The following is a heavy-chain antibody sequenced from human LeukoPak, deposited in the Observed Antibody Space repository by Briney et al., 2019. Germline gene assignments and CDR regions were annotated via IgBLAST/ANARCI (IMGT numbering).Heavy chain of an antibody. CDR3: TTEGFTYGYHAIDN. D-gene: IGHD5-18*01. V-gene: IGHV3-48*03. CDR2: MSSSGSMT. CDR1: GFSFSNYE. Sequence: GGSLRLSCAASGFSFSNYEMNWVRQTPGKGLEWVSYMSSSGSMTWYADSVKGRFTISRDNAKRSLYLQMNSLKSEDTAVYYCTTEGFTYGYHAIDNWGQGTMVTVSS. J-gene: IGHJ3*02.